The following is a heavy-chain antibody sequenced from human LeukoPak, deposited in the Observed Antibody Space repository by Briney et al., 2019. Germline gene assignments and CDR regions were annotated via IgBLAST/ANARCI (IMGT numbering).Heavy chain of an antibody. J-gene: IGHJ4*02. CDR3: AKDDAWLQYGN. CDR2: ISGSGDTT. Sequence: GGSLRLSCAASGFTFSNYAMSWVRQAPGKGLEWVSVISGSGDTTNYADSVRGRFTISRDNSKGTVYLQMNSLRPEDTAVYYCAKDDAWLQYGNWGRGTLVTVSS. V-gene: IGHV3-23*01. D-gene: IGHD5-24*01. CDR1: GFTFSNYA.